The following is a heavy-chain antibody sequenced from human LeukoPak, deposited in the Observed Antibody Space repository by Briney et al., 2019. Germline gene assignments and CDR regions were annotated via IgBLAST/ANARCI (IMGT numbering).Heavy chain of an antibody. Sequence: GASVKVSCKTSGYTFTHYGISWVRQAPGQGLEWMGWISAYNGNTNYAQKLQGRVTMTTDTSTSTAYMELRSLRSDDTAVYYCARDRGNDSSGYYSRFGYWGQGTLVTVSS. CDR2: ISAYNGNT. CDR1: GYTFTHYG. D-gene: IGHD3-22*01. V-gene: IGHV1-18*01. CDR3: ARDRGNDSSGYYSRFGY. J-gene: IGHJ4*02.